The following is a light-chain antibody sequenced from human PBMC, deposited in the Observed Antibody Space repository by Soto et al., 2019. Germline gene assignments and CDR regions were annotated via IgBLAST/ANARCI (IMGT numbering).Light chain of an antibody. CDR2: GAT. J-gene: IGKJ1*01. CDR1: QSVSSY. V-gene: IGKV3-20*01. Sequence: EIVLTQSPATLSLSPREIATLSCRASQSVSSYIAWYQQKPGQAPRLLIYGATSSAPGIPDRFSGSGSGTDFTRTISRLEPEDFAVYYCQQYDSSPKTLGQGTKVDIK. CDR3: QQYDSSPKT.